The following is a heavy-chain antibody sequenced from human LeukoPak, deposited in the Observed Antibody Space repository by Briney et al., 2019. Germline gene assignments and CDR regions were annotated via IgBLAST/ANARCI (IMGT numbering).Heavy chain of an antibody. Sequence: GASVKVSCKASGYTFTSYYVHWVRQAPGQGLEWMGLINPSAGSTSYAQKFQGRVTMTRDTATSIVYMELSSLRSEDTALYYCARGLRFLEWPAMYDYYSDYWGQGILVTVSS. CDR3: ARGLRFLEWPAMYDYYSDY. CDR2: INPSAGST. V-gene: IGHV1-46*01. CDR1: GYTFTSYY. D-gene: IGHD3-3*01. J-gene: IGHJ4*02.